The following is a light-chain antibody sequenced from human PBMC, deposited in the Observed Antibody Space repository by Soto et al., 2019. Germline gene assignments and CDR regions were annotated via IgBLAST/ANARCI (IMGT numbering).Light chain of an antibody. J-gene: IGKJ1*01. CDR1: QSISSW. CDR3: QQYNSYPWT. Sequence: DIQMTQSPSTLSASVGDRVTITCRASQSISSWLAWYQQNPGKAPKLLIYDASSLESGVPSRFSGSGSGTEFTLTISSLQPDDFATSYCQQYNSYPWTFGQGTKVEIK. V-gene: IGKV1-5*01. CDR2: DAS.